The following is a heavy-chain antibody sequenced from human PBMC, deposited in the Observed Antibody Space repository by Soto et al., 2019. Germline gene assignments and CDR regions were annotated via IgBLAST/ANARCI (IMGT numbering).Heavy chain of an antibody. CDR1: GFTFSGSA. CDR3: TRVATIIERWAYYYGMDV. CDR2: IRSKANSYAT. Sequence: EVQLVESGGGLVQPGGSLKLSCAASGFTFSGSAMHWVRQASGKGLEWVGRIRSKANSYATAYAASVKGRFTISRDDSKNTAYLQMNSLKIEDTAVYYCTRVATIIERWAYYYGMDVWGQGTTVTVSS. V-gene: IGHV3-73*02. D-gene: IGHD5-12*01. J-gene: IGHJ6*02.